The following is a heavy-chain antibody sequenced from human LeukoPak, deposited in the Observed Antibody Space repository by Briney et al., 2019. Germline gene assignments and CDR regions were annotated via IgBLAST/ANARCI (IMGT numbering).Heavy chain of an antibody. D-gene: IGHD3-9*01. Sequence: ASVKVSCKASGYTFTCYGISWVRQAPGQGLEWMGWISAYNGNTNYAQKLQGRVTMTTDTSTSTAYMELRSLRSDDTAVYYCARVPRDNYDILTGYYPYYFDYWGQGTLVTVSS. CDR2: ISAYNGNT. J-gene: IGHJ4*02. CDR3: ARVPRDNYDILTGYYPYYFDY. V-gene: IGHV1-18*01. CDR1: GYTFTCYG.